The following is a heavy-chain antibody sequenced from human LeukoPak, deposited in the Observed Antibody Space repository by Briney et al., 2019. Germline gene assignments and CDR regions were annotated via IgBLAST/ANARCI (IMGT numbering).Heavy chain of an antibody. V-gene: IGHV3-7*01. CDR3: ARPYSVGWSLPAY. CDR1: GFTFSTHW. J-gene: IGHJ4*02. CDR2: IKQDGSEK. Sequence: GGSLRLSCEASGFTFSTHWMNWVRQAPGKGLEWVANIKQDGSEKYYVDSVKGRFTISRDNAKNSLYLQMNSLRAEDTAVYYCARPYSVGWSLPAYWGKGNMVTVSS. D-gene: IGHD6-19*01.